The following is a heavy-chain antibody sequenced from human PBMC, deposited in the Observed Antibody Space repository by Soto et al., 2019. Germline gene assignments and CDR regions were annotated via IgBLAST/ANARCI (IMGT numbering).Heavy chain of an antibody. V-gene: IGHV1-2*02. CDR3: ARVDYGGNYDAFDI. D-gene: IGHD4-17*01. CDR1: GYTFTGYY. J-gene: IGHJ3*02. CDR2: INPNSGGT. Sequence: ASVKVSCKASGYTFTGYYMHWVRQAPGQGLEWMGWINPNSGGTNYTQKFQGRVTMTRDTSISTAYMELSRLRSDDTAVYYCARVDYGGNYDAFDIWGQGTMVTVSS.